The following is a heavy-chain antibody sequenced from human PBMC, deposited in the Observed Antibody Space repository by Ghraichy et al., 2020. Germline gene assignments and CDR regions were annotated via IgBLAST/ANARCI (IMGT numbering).Heavy chain of an antibody. CDR3: ARGMGPKYYYGMDV. CDR2: IIPIFGTA. CDR1: GGTFSSYA. V-gene: IGHV1-69*13. J-gene: IGHJ6*02. Sequence: SVKVSCKASGGTFSSYAISWVRQAPGQGLEWMGGIIPIFGTANYAQKFQGRVTITADESTSTAYMELSSLRSEDTAVYSWARGMGPKYYYGMDVWGQGTTVTVSS. D-gene: IGHD5-24*01.